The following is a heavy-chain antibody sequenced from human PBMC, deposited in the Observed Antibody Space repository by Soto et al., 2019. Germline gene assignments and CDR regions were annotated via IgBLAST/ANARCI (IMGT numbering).Heavy chain of an antibody. J-gene: IGHJ4*02. Sequence: SETLSLTCAVYGGSFSGYYWSWIRQPPGKRLEWIGEINHSGSTNYNPSLKSRVTISVDTSKNQFSLKLSSVTAADTAVYYCARAQEVVVAATVYFFDYWGQGTLVTVSS. CDR1: GGSFSGYY. D-gene: IGHD2-15*01. V-gene: IGHV4-34*01. CDR3: ARAQEVVVAATVYFFDY. CDR2: INHSGST.